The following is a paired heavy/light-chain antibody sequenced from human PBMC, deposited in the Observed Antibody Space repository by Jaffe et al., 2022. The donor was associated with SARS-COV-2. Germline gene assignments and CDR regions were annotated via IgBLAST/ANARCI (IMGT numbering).Light chain of an antibody. CDR2: AAS. V-gene: IGKV1-17*01. Sequence: DIQMTQSPSSLSASVGDRVTITCRASQGIRNDLGWYQQKPGKAPKRLIYAASSLQSGVPSRFSGSGSGTEFTLTISSLQPEDFATYYCLQHNSYLFTFGPGTKVDIK. CDR1: QGIRND. J-gene: IGKJ3*01. CDR3: LQHNSYLFT.
Heavy chain of an antibody. CDR2: INTNTGNP. V-gene: IGHV7-4-1*02. CDR3: ALIGYCSGGSCHDYYYYYGMDV. J-gene: IGHJ6*02. Sequence: QVQLVQSGSELKKPGASVKVSCKASGYTFTSYAMNWVRQAPGQGLEWMGWINTNTGNPTYAQGFTGRFVFSLDTSVSTAYLQISSLKAEDTAVYYCALIGYCSGGSCHDYYYYYGMDVWGQGTTVTVSS. D-gene: IGHD2-15*01. CDR1: GYTFTSYA.